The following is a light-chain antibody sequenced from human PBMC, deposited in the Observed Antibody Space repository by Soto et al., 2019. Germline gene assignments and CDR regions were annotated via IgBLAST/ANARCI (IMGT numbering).Light chain of an antibody. Sequence: SYELTQPPSVSVSPGQTARITCSGDALPKQYAYWYQQKPRQAPVLVIYKDSERPSGIPERFSGSSSGTTVTLTISGVQAEDEADYHCQSADSSGTSVVFGGGTKLTVL. CDR3: QSADSSGTSVV. J-gene: IGLJ2*01. CDR2: KDS. CDR1: ALPKQY. V-gene: IGLV3-25*03.